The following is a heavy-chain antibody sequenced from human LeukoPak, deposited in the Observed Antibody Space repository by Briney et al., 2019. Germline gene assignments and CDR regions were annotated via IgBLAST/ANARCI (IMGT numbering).Heavy chain of an antibody. V-gene: IGHV3-21*04. CDR3: AKAIDYGDYELDY. CDR1: GFTFSSYS. Sequence: GGSLRLSCAASGFTFSSYSMNWVRQAPGKGLEWVSSISSSSSYIYYADSVKGRFTISRDNAKNSLYLQMNSLRAEDTAVYYCAKAIDYGDYELDYWGQGTLVTVSS. J-gene: IGHJ4*02. D-gene: IGHD4-17*01. CDR2: ISSSSSYI.